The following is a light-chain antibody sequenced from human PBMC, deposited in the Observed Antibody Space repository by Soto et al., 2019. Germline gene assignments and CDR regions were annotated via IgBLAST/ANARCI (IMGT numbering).Light chain of an antibody. Sequence: DIQMTQSPSSLSASVVDSVTITCRASRDISSYLNWYHQKPGKAPNLLIYAASSLQSGVPSRFSGSGYGTDFTLTISSLQPEDFATDDCQQTYSARSCGQGTKVDIK. V-gene: IGKV1-39*01. CDR3: QQTYSARS. CDR2: AAS. J-gene: IGKJ1*01. CDR1: RDISSY.